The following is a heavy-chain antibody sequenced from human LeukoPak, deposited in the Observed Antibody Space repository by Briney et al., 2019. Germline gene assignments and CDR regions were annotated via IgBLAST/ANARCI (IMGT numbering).Heavy chain of an antibody. J-gene: IGHJ4*02. CDR2: ISGSGGST. CDR1: GFTFSSYA. Sequence: PGGSLRLSCAASGFTFSSYAMSWVRQAPGKGLEWVSAISGSGGSTYYADSVKGRFTISRDNSQNTLYLQMNSLRGEDTALYYCARGTYYYDSSGYKTIDYWGQGTLVTVSS. D-gene: IGHD3-22*01. CDR3: ARGTYYYDSSGYKTIDY. V-gene: IGHV3-23*01.